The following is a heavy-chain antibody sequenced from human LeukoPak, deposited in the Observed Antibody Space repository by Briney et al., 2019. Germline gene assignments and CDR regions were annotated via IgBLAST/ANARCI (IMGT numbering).Heavy chain of an antibody. D-gene: IGHD6-13*01. V-gene: IGHV3-74*01. CDR1: EFPFSSHW. CDR3: ARGIASSRSVAIDL. J-gene: IGHJ4*02. CDR2: LSGDGSTA. Sequence: GGSLRLSCAASEFPFSSHWMYWVRQAPGKGLVWVARLSGDGSTARHADSVKGRFTISRDNAKSTLYLQMDSLRVEDTALYYCARGIASSRSVAIDLWGRGTLVVVSS.